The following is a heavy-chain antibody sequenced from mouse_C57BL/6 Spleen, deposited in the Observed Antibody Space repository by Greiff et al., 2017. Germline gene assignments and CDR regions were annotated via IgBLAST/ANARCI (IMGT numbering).Heavy chain of an antibody. D-gene: IGHD1-1*01. CDR2: ISNGGGST. CDR1: GFTFSDYY. J-gene: IGHJ1*03. CDR3: ARHRGVEEYFDV. V-gene: IGHV5-12*01. Sequence: EVQRVESGGGLVQPGGSLKLSCAASGFTFSDYYMYWVRQTPEKRLEWVAYISNGGGSTYYPDTVKGRFTISRDNAKNTLYLQMSRLKSEDTAMYYCARHRGVEEYFDVWGTGTTVTVSS.